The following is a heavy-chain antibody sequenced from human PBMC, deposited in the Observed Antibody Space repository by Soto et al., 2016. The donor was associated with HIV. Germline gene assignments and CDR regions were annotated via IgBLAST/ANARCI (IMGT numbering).Heavy chain of an antibody. V-gene: IGHV3-23*01. Sequence: DVKLLESGGGLVQPGGSLRLPCVASGFGFSTYAMSWVRQAPGKGLEWVSGISAAGDTANYPDSVKGRFTISRDNAKDTLYMEMNSLRSEDTAVYYCSSHPYGDRYYFDYWGQGVLVIVSS. CDR2: ISAAGDTA. D-gene: IGHD4-17*01. CDR1: GFGFSTYA. CDR3: SSHPYGDRYYFDY. J-gene: IGHJ4*02.